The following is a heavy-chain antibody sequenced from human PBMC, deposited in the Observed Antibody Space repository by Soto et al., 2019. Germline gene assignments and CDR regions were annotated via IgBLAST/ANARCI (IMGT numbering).Heavy chain of an antibody. D-gene: IGHD2-21*01. Sequence: GGSLRLCWAAAGFTCSGYAVSWVRQAPGKGLEWVSAISGSGGSTYYADSVKGRFTISRDNSKNTLYLQMNSLRAEDTAVYYCAKAYCGGDCYPGYYYYYMDVWGKGTTVTVSS. J-gene: IGHJ6*03. CDR1: GFTCSGYA. CDR2: ISGSGGST. V-gene: IGHV3-23*01. CDR3: AKAYCGGDCYPGYYYYYMDV.